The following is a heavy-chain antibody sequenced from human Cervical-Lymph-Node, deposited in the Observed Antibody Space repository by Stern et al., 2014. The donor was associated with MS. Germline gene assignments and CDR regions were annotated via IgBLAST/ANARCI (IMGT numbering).Heavy chain of an antibody. J-gene: IGHJ4*02. CDR3: ARDTYYDSNGPNSH. D-gene: IGHD3-22*01. V-gene: IGHV1-3*04. CDR2: INTDNGNT. CDR1: GYIFTSYA. Sequence: VQLVESGAEVKKPWASVKVSCQASGYIFTSYAMHWARQAPGQRLEWMGWINTDNGNTRYSQKFQGRVTIARDASANTVYMEMSSLRSEDTAVYYCARDTYYDSNGPNSHWGQGTLVTVS.